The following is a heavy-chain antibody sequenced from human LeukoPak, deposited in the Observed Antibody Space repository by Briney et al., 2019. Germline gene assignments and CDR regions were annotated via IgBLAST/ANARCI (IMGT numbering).Heavy chain of an antibody. J-gene: IGHJ3*02. D-gene: IGHD2/OR15-2a*01. V-gene: IGHV1-69*05. CDR1: GGTFSSYA. CDR2: IIPIFGTA. CDR3: ASSMTYDAFDI. Sequence: ASVKVSCKASGGTFSSYAISWVRQAPGQGLEWMGGIIPIFGTANYAQKFQGRVTITTDESTNTAYMELSSLRSEDTAVYYCASSMTYDAFDIWGQGTMVTVSS.